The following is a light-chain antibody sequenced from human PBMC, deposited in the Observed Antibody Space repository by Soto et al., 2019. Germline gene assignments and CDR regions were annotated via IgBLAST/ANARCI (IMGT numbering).Light chain of an antibody. Sequence: QSLLAQPSSVSGSRGQSITLSCTGTSSDVGRYNYVSWFQQHPGKVPKLIIYDVSNWPSGVSDRFSGSKSGNTASLTISGLQPEDEADYYCSSFTSSSTFVFGTGTKVTVL. CDR2: DVS. V-gene: IGLV2-14*03. J-gene: IGLJ1*01. CDR3: SSFTSSSTFV. CDR1: SSDVGRYNY.